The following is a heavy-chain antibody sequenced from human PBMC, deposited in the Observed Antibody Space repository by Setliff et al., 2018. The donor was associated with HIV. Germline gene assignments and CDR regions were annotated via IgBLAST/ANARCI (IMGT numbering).Heavy chain of an antibody. CDR2: IRYDGSNK. V-gene: IGHV3-30*02. J-gene: IGHJ4*02. Sequence: SLKISCAASGFTFSSYGMHWVRQAPGKGLEWVAFIRYDGSNKYYADSVKGRFTISRDNSKNTLYLQMNSLRAEDTAVYYCAKEQYITMIVDYWGQGTLVTVSS. CDR3: AKEQYITMIVDY. CDR1: GFTFSSYG. D-gene: IGHD3-22*01.